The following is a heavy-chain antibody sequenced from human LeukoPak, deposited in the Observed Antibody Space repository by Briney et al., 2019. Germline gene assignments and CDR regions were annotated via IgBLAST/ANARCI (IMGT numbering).Heavy chain of an antibody. Sequence: SETLSLTCTVSLDSTTSNFWSWVRQPPGKGLEWIGEIHRSGSPNYNPSLQSRVTISIDRSRNQIALELASVTAADAAVYYCAREILGGFNPGAYWGQGTLVTVSS. D-gene: IGHD1-14*01. CDR3: AREILGGFNPGAY. J-gene: IGHJ4*02. CDR1: LDSTTSNF. CDR2: IHRSGSP. V-gene: IGHV4-4*02.